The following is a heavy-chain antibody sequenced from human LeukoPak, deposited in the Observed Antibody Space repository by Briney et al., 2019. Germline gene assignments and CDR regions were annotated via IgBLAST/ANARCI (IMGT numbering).Heavy chain of an antibody. CDR1: GFTFSNYA. CDR3: ARPASRGVGRYFDL. D-gene: IGHD3-10*01. J-gene: IGHJ2*01. Sequence: GGSLRLSCAASGFTFSNYAMSWVRQAPGKGLEWVSALSGSGDNTYYADSVKGRFTISRDNSKNALYLQMNSLRAEDTALYYCARPASRGVGRYFDLWGRGSLVTVSS. V-gene: IGHV3-23*01. CDR2: LSGSGDNT.